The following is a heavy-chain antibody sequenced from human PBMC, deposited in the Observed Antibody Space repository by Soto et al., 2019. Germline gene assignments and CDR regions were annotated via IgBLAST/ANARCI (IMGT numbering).Heavy chain of an antibody. J-gene: IGHJ2*01. CDR2: ISGANGNT. D-gene: IGHD1-26*01. CDR3: ARGGSLYWYFDL. CDR1: GYPSTTYA. V-gene: IGHV1-3*01. Sequence: QVQLVQSGAEVKKPGASVKVSCRALGYPSTTYALHWVRQAPGQSLEWMGWISGANGNTKYSQKFQGRVTITRDTSASTAYMELSSLRSEDTAVYYCARGGSLYWYFDLWGRGTLVTVSS.